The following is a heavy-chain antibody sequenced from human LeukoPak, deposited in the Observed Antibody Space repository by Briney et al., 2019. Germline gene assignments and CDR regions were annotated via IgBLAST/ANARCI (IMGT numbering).Heavy chain of an antibody. Sequence: PGGSLRLSCAASGFIFSDYYMSWMRQAPGKGLEWLPYIDGSSSRTNYADSVKGRFTISRDNVKNSLYLQMNSLRAEDTAVYYCARVGGSSWTPNWFDPWGQGTLVTVS. CDR2: IDGSSSRT. J-gene: IGHJ5*02. D-gene: IGHD6-13*01. V-gene: IGHV3-11*05. CDR1: GFIFSDYY. CDR3: ARVGGSSWTPNWFDP.